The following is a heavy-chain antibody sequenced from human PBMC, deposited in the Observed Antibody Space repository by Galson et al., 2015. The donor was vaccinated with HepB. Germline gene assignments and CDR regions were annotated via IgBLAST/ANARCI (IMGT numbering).Heavy chain of an antibody. CDR3: ARDGDYGASFDY. CDR1: GFTFSSFA. J-gene: IGHJ4*02. V-gene: IGHV3-15*01. D-gene: IGHD4-17*01. CDR2: IKSKTDGGTT. Sequence: SLRLSCAGSGFTFSSFAMSWVRQAPGKGLEWVGRIKSKTDGGTTDYAAPVKGRFTISRDNAKNSLYLQMNSLRAEDTAVYYCARDGDYGASFDYWGQGTLVTVSS.